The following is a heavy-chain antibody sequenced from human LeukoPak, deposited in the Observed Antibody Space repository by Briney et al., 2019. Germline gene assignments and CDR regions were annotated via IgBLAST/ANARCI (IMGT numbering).Heavy chain of an antibody. V-gene: IGHV3-7*01. CDR3: ARSSCFCSSSRCDGWYFDY. CDR2: IKQDGSEK. Sequence: GGSLRLSCAASGFTFSSYWMSWVRQAPGKGLEWEANIKQDGSEKYYVDSVRGRFTISRDNAKNSLYLQMNSLRAEDTAVYYCARSSCFCSSSRCDGWYFDYWGQGTLVTVSS. CDR1: GFTFSSYW. J-gene: IGHJ4*02. D-gene: IGHD2-2*01.